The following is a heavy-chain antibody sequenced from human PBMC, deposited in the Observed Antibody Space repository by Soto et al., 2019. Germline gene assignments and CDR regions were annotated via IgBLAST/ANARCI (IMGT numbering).Heavy chain of an antibody. Sequence: ASVKVSCKASGYTFTGYYMRWVRQAPGQGLEWMGWISAYNGNTNYAQKLQGRVTMTTDTSTSTAYMELRSLRSDDTAVYYCARAPRSSWYAPWGQGTLVTVSS. D-gene: IGHD6-13*01. J-gene: IGHJ5*02. CDR1: GYTFTGYY. CDR2: ISAYNGNT. V-gene: IGHV1-18*04. CDR3: ARAPRSSWYAP.